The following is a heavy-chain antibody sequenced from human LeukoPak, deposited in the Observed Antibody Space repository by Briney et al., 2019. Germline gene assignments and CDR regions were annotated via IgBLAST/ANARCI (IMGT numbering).Heavy chain of an antibody. CDR3: ARGGRLSHGMDV. D-gene: IGHD3-3*01. J-gene: IGHJ6*02. CDR1: GGSISSGGYY. V-gene: IGHV4-31*03. CDR2: IYYSGST. Sequence: SQTLSLTCTVSGGSISSGGYYWSWIRQYPGKGLEWIGYIYYSGSTYYNPSLKSRVTISVDTSKNQFSLKLSFVTAADTAVYYCARGGRLSHGMDVWGQGTAVTVSS.